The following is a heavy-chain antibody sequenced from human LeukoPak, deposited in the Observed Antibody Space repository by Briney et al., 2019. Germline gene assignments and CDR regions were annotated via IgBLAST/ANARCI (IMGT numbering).Heavy chain of an antibody. D-gene: IGHD3-16*02. CDR1: GVTVKSNY. CDR2: VYPGGFT. V-gene: IGHV3-66*01. CDR3: TIGGVIWRMDV. Sequence: GGALRLSCEVSGVTVKSNYMSWVRQAPGKGLEWVSVVYPGGFTDHADSVKGRFTISRETSKNTVHFQMNNLRAEDTAVYYSTIGGVIWRMDVWGQGTTVAVSS. J-gene: IGHJ6*02.